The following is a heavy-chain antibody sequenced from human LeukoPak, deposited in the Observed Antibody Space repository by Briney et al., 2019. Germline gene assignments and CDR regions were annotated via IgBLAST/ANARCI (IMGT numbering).Heavy chain of an antibody. Sequence: SGGSLRLSCTASGFTFGDYDMTWVRQAPGKGLEWVGFIRSKAYGGTTEYAASVKGRFTISRDDSKSIAYLQMNSLKTEDTAVYYCTRDQTPYYWGQGTLVTVSS. J-gene: IGHJ4*02. CDR3: TRDQTPYY. CDR1: GFTFGDYD. V-gene: IGHV3-49*04. CDR2: IRSKAYGGTT.